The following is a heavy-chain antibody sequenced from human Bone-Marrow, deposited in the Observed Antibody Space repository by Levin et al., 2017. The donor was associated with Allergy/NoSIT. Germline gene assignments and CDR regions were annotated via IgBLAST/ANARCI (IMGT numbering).Heavy chain of an antibody. CDR2: IRGTGDGT. D-gene: IGHD6-19*01. V-gene: IGHV3-23*01. CDR1: GFTFSTYA. CDR3: AKDRGWRAFDY. J-gene: IGHJ4*02. Sequence: GESLKISCAASGFTFSTYAMSWVRQAPGRGLEWVSTIRGTGDGTFYADSVKGRFTISRDNSKNTLSLHMNNLRADDTAVYYCAKDRGWRAFDYWGRGTLVTVSS.